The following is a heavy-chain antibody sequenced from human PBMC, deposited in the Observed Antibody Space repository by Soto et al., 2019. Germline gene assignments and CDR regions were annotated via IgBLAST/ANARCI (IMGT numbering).Heavy chain of an antibody. CDR2: IVPSVDTT. CDR1: GGTFSRSG. V-gene: IGHV1-69*18. CDR3: ARCPQPPDTADPYAVDV. J-gene: IGHJ6*02. D-gene: IGHD5-18*01. Sequence: QAQLVQSGTEVKKPGASVKVSCKASGGTFSRSGFHWVRQAPGQGLEWMGMIVPSVDTTNYAQKFQARVTISADEFTSTVYMELRGLRSEDTAVYYCARCPQPPDTADPYAVDVWGQGTRVIVSS.